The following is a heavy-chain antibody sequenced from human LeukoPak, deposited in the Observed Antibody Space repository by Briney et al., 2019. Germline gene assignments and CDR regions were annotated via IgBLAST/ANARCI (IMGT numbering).Heavy chain of an antibody. V-gene: IGHV3-30*02. CDR2: IRFDGTYK. CDR1: GFNFSRNG. D-gene: IGHD3-22*01. J-gene: IGHJ4*02. Sequence: HPGGSLRLSCAASGFNFSRNGMHWVRQAPGKGLEWVAFIRFDGTYKHYADSAEGRFIVSRDDSKNTLYLQMSSLTAEDTAVYYCARDFDDDSGHYYYFPDYWGQGILVAVSS. CDR3: ARDFDDDSGHYYYFPDY.